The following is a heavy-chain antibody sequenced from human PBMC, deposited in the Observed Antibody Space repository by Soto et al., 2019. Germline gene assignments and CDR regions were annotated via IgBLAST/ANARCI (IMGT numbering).Heavy chain of an antibody. CDR3: ARVAAAGTFDY. D-gene: IGHD6-13*01. CDR2: IYYSGST. J-gene: IGHJ4*02. CDR1: GGYISSYY. Sequence: SETLSLTCTVSGGYISSYYWSWIRQPPGKGLEWIGYIYYSGSTNYNPSLKSRVTISVDTSKNQFSLKLSSVTAADTAVYYCARVAAAGTFDYWGQGTLVTVSS. V-gene: IGHV4-59*01.